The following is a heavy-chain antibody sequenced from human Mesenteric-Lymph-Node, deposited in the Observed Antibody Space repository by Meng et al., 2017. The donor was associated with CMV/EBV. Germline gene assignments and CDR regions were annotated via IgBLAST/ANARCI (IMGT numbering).Heavy chain of an antibody. Sequence: SGGSISSSNWWSWVRQPPGKGLEWIGEIYHSGSTNYNPSLKSRVTISVDKSKNQFSLKLSSVTAADTAVYYCARLIAAAGPDRVGNDYWGQGTLVTVSS. CDR1: GGSISSSNW. CDR2: IYHSGST. J-gene: IGHJ4*02. V-gene: IGHV4-4*02. D-gene: IGHD6-13*01. CDR3: ARLIAAAGPDRVGNDY.